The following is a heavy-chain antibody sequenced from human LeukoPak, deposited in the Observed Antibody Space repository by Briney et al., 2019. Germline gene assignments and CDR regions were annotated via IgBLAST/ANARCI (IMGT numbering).Heavy chain of an antibody. CDR3: ARMVDYYDSSGYNSYWYFDL. Sequence: ASVKVSCKASGYTFTSYYMHWVRQAPGQGLEWMGIINPSGGSTSYAQKFQGRVTMTRDTSTSTVYMELSSLRSEDTAVYYCARMVDYYDSSGYNSYWYFDLWGRGTLVTVSS. V-gene: IGHV1-46*01. CDR1: GYTFTSYY. D-gene: IGHD3-22*01. J-gene: IGHJ2*01. CDR2: INPSGGST.